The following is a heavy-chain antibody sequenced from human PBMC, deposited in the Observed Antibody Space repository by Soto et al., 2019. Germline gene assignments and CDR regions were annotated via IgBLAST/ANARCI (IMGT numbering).Heavy chain of an antibody. CDR1: GFTFSNYG. J-gene: IGHJ6*02. V-gene: IGHV3-30*18. Sequence: QVQLVESGGGVVQPGRSLRLSCAASGFTFSNYGIHWVRQAPGKGLEWVVVISYDGSSKDYADSVKGRFTISRDNSKNTLYLQMNSLRIEDTAVYYCAKDDGSTWSMFYSYYGVDVWGQGTTVTVSS. CDR2: ISYDGSSK. D-gene: IGHD6-13*01. CDR3: AKDDGSTWSMFYSYYGVDV.